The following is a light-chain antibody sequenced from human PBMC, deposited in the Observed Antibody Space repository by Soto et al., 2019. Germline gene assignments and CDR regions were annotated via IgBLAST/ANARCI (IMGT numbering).Light chain of an antibody. V-gene: IGKV1-39*01. CDR3: QQSHSTWT. Sequence: DIHMTKSPSSLSASVGDRVTITCRASQSISRYLNWYQQKPGKAPKPLIYAASSLQSGVPSRFSGSGSGTDFTLTISSLQHEDFATYYCQQSHSTWTFGQGTKVDIK. CDR1: QSISRY. CDR2: AAS. J-gene: IGKJ1*01.